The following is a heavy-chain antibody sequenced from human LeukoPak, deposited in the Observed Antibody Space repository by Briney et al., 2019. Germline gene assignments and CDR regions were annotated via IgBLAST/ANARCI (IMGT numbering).Heavy chain of an antibody. CDR3: ARDRVGATDYFDY. J-gene: IGHJ4*02. D-gene: IGHD1-26*01. Sequence: PGGSLRLSCAASRFTFSNYAMSWVRQAPGKGLEWVAVISYDGSNKYYADSVKGRFTISRDNSKNTLYLQMNSLRAEDTAVYYCARDRVGATDYFDYWGQGTLVTVSS. CDR1: RFTFSNYA. CDR2: ISYDGSNK. V-gene: IGHV3-30-3*01.